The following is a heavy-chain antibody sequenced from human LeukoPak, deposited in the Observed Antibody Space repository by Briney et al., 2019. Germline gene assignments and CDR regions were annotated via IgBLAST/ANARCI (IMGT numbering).Heavy chain of an antibody. V-gene: IGHV3-30*02. CDR2: IWYDGSNK. Sequence: GGSLRLSCAASGFTFNNYAMSWVRQAPGKGLEWVGVIWYDGSNKYYAESVKGRFTISRDNSKNTLYLQMSSLRAEDTAVYYCVKGRCSGSSCYGGDYWGQGTLVTVSS. D-gene: IGHD2-2*01. J-gene: IGHJ4*02. CDR1: GFTFNNYA. CDR3: VKGRCSGSSCYGGDY.